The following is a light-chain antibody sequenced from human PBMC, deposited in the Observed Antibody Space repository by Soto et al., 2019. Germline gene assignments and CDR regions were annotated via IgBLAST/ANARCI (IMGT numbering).Light chain of an antibody. CDR3: QQYGYSPIT. CDR2: AAS. J-gene: IGKJ5*01. CDR1: QSVDSN. Sequence: EIVITHSPATLSLSPVDGAALSCRASQSVDSNLAWYQQKPGQTPKLLIYAASTRAAAVPDRFTGSGSGTDFALTISRLEPEDFALYYCQQYGYSPITFGQGTRLEIK. V-gene: IGKV3-20*01.